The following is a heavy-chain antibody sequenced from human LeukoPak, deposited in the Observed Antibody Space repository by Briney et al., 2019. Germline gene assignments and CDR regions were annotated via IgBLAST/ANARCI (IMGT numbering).Heavy chain of an antibody. D-gene: IGHD2-15*01. CDR3: ARGVGYCSGGRCPFDY. Sequence: SETLSLTCTVSGYSISSGFYWGWIRQPPGKGLEWIGSIYHSGSTYYNPSLESRVTISVDTSKNQFSPKVISVTAADTAVYYCARGVGYCSGGRCPFDYWGRGTQVTVSS. J-gene: IGHJ4*01. CDR2: IYHSGST. V-gene: IGHV4-38-2*02. CDR1: GYSISSGFY.